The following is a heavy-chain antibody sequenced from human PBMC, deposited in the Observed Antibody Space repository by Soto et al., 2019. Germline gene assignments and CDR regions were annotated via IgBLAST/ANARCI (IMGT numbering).Heavy chain of an antibody. CDR1: GFTFSDYY. D-gene: IGHD2-15*01. Sequence: GGSLRLSCAASGFTFSDYYMSWIRQAPGKGLEWVSYISSSSSYTNYAVSVKGRFTISKDNAKNSLYLQMNSLRAEDTAVYYCARESGYCSGGSCYGDFAFDIWGQGTMVTVSS. J-gene: IGHJ3*02. CDR3: ARESGYCSGGSCYGDFAFDI. CDR2: ISSSSSYT. V-gene: IGHV3-11*06.